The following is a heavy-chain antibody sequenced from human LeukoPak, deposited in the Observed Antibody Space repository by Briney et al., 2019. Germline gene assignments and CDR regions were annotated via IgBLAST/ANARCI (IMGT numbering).Heavy chain of an antibody. Sequence: PSETLSLTCAVYGGSFSDYYWSWIRQPPGKGLEWIGEINHSGSTNYNPSLKSRVTTSIDTSKNQFSLRLSSVTAADTAVYYCARGRGTTVTTPNWFDPWGQGTLVTVSS. V-gene: IGHV4-34*01. CDR3: ARGRGTTVTTPNWFDP. CDR2: INHSGST. CDR1: GGSFSDYY. D-gene: IGHD4-11*01. J-gene: IGHJ5*02.